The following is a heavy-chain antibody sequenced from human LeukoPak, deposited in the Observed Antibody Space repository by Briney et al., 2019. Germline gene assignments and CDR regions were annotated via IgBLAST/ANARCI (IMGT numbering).Heavy chain of an antibody. CDR3: AREGPLSAYGP. CDR2: ISYSGNT. D-gene: IGHD5-12*01. Sequence: SETLSLTCAVSGGYISADYWIWIRQPPGTGLEWIGYISYSGNTNYNPSLKSRVTISQDTSKNQFSLRLSSVTAADTAMYYCAREGPLSAYGPWGQGTLVTVSS. J-gene: IGHJ5*02. CDR1: GGYISADY. V-gene: IGHV4-59*12.